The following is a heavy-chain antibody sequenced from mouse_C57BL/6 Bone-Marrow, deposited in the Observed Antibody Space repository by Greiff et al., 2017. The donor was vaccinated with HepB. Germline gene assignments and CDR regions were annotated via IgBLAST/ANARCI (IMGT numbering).Heavy chain of an antibody. J-gene: IGHJ4*01. CDR3: TRSRDYYGSRNYYAMDY. CDR2: IYPGNSDT. CDR1: GYTFTSYW. V-gene: IGHV1-5*01. D-gene: IGHD1-1*01. Sequence: VQLKESGTVLARPGASVKMSCKTSGYTFTSYWMHWVKQRPGQGLEWIGAIYPGNSDTSYNQKFKGKAKLTAVTSASTAYMELSSLTNEDSAVYYCTRSRDYYGSRNYYAMDYWGQGTSVTVSS.